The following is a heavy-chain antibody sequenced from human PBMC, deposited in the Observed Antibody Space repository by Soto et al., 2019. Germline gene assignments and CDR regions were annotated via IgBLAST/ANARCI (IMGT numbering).Heavy chain of an antibody. Sequence: SETLSLTCTVSGGSISSYYWSWIRQPPGKGLEWIGYIYYSGSTNYNPSLKSRVTISVDTSKNQFSLKLSSVTAADTAVYYCARGRSSSSSGPTGYYYGMDVWGQGTTVTVSS. CDR2: IYYSGST. D-gene: IGHD6-6*01. CDR3: ARGRSSSSSGPTGYYYGMDV. V-gene: IGHV4-59*01. CDR1: GGSISSYY. J-gene: IGHJ6*02.